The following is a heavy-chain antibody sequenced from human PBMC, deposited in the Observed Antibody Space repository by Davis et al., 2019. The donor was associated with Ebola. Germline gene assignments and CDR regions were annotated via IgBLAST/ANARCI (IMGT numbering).Heavy chain of an antibody. Sequence: SETLSLTCAVYGGSFSDYFWSWIRQPTEKGLEWIGEISHHNGYTNYNPSLRSRVAISVDSSKNQFSLKINSVTAADTAVYYCARVQYDFWSGYYTPNWFDPWGQGTLVTVSS. V-gene: IGHV4-34*01. CDR1: GGSFSDYF. CDR3: ARVQYDFWSGYYTPNWFDP. CDR2: ISHHNGYT. D-gene: IGHD3-3*01. J-gene: IGHJ5*02.